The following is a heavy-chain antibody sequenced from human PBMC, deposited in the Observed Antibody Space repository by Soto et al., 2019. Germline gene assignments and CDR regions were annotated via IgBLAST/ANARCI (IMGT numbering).Heavy chain of an antibody. D-gene: IGHD2-15*01. CDR2: ISYDGSNK. CDR1: GFTFSSYG. J-gene: IGHJ6*02. CDR3: AKDRYCSGGSCYGLYGMDV. Sequence: PGGSLRLSCAASGFTFSSYGMHWVRQAPGKGLEWVAVISYDGSNKYYADSVKGRFTISRDNSKNTLYLQMNSLRAEDTAVYYCAKDRYCSGGSCYGLYGMDVWRQRTTATVSS. V-gene: IGHV3-30*18.